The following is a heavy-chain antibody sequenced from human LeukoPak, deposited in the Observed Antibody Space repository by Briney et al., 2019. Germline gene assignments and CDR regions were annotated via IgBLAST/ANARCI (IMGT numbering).Heavy chain of an antibody. Sequence: ASVKVSCKASGGTFSSYGISWVRQAPGQGLEWMGWISAYNGNTNYAQKLQGRVTMTTDTSTSTAYMELRSLRSDDTAVYYSARGGEWLSPCYYMDVWGKGTTVTVSS. CDR3: ARGGEWLSPCYYMDV. CDR1: GGTFSSYG. V-gene: IGHV1-18*01. J-gene: IGHJ6*03. CDR2: ISAYNGNT. D-gene: IGHD3-3*01.